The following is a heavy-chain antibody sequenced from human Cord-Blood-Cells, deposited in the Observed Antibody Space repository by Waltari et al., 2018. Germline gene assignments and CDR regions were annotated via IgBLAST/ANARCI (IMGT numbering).Heavy chain of an antibody. CDR1: SYTFTSYY. CDR3: AICFFGVGYYFDY. Sequence: QVHLGQSGAEVKKPGASVKVSCEASSYTFTSYYTHWLRQAPGQGLEWMGIINPSGGSTSYAQTFQGRVTMTRDTSTSTVYMKLSSLRSEDTAVYYCAICFFGVGYYFDYWGQGTLVTVSS. D-gene: IGHD3-3*01. CDR2: INPSGGST. J-gene: IGHJ4*02. V-gene: IGHV1-46*01.